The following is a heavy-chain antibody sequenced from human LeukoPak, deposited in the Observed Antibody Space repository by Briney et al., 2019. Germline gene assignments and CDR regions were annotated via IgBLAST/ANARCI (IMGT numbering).Heavy chain of an antibody. CDR1: GFTFSSYA. D-gene: IGHD3-22*01. J-gene: IGHJ4*02. Sequence: GGSLRLSCAASGFTFSSYAMSWVRQAPGKGLEWVSAISGSGGSTYYADSVKGRFTISRDNSKNTLYLQMNSLRAEDTAVYYCAKGLYDSSGYANFGYWGQGTLVTVSS. V-gene: IGHV3-23*01. CDR3: AKGLYDSSGYANFGY. CDR2: ISGSGGST.